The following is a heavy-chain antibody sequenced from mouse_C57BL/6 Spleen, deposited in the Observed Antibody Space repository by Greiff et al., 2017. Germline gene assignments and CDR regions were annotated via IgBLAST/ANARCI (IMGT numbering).Heavy chain of an antibody. Sequence: QVQLQQSGAELVRPGASVTLSCKASGYTFTDYEMHWVKQTPVHGLEWIGAIDPDTGGTAYNQKFKGKAILTADKSSSTAYMELRSLTSEDSAVYYCTRGEYSNYVYFDYWGQGTTLTVSS. D-gene: IGHD2-5*01. CDR3: TRGEYSNYVYFDY. V-gene: IGHV1-15*01. CDR1: GYTFTDYE. CDR2: IDPDTGGT. J-gene: IGHJ2*01.